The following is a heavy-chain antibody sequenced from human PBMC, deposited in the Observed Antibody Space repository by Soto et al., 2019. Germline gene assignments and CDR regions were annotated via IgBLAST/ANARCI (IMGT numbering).Heavy chain of an antibody. CDR1: GFTFSDYW. CDR2: INQDGSAK. D-gene: IGHD2-8*01. CDR3: ARVTMLDY. V-gene: IGHV3-7*04. Sequence: PGGSLRLSCAASGFTFSDYWMNWVRQATGKGLEWVANINQDGSAKYYVDSVRGRFTISRDNTKNSLYLQMNSLRAEDTAVYYCARVTMLDYWGQGTLVTVSS. J-gene: IGHJ4*02.